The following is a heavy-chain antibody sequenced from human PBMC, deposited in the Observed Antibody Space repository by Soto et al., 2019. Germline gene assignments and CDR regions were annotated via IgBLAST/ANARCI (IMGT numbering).Heavy chain of an antibody. CDR2: TRNKANSYTT. J-gene: IGHJ4*02. D-gene: IGHD3-3*01. V-gene: IGHV3-72*01. CDR1: GFTFSDHY. Sequence: EVQLVESGGGLVQPGGSLRLSCAASGFTFSDHYMDWVRQAPGKGLEWVGGTRNKANSYTTEYAASVKGRFTISRDDSKNSLYLQMNSLKSEDTAVYYCARGGRYDFWSGYSRRIQYYFDYWGQGTLVTVSS. CDR3: ARGGRYDFWSGYSRRIQYYFDY.